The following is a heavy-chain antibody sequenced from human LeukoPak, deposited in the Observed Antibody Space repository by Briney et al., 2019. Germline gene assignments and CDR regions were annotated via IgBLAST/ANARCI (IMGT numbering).Heavy chain of an antibody. D-gene: IGHD2-2*01. V-gene: IGHV4-59*01. J-gene: IGHJ5*02. CDR3: ARVLVPAAMTVGFDP. CDR1: GGSISSYY. Sequence: SETLSLACTVSGGSISSYYWSWIRQPPGKGLEWIGYIYYSGSTNYNPSLKSRVTISVDTSKNQFSLKLSSVTAADTAVYYCARVLVPAAMTVGFDPWGQGTLVTVPS. CDR2: IYYSGST.